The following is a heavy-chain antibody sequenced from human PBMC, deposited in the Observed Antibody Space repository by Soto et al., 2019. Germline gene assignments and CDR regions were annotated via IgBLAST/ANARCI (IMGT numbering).Heavy chain of an antibody. CDR3: ARDYGFGEFRPYYGMDV. J-gene: IGHJ6*02. D-gene: IGHD3-10*01. CDR2: INAGNGNT. V-gene: IGHV1-3*01. CDR1: GYTSTSYA. Sequence: ASVKVSCKASGYTSTSYAMHWVRQAPGQRLEWMGWINAGNGNTKYSQKFQGRVTITRDTSASTAYMELSSLRSEDTAVYYCARDYGFGEFRPYYGMDVWGQGTTVTVSS.